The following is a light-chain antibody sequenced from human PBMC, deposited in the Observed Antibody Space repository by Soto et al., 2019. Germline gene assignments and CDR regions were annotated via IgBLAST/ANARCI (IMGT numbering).Light chain of an antibody. V-gene: IGKV1-9*01. CDR1: YDISSS. CDR2: DYS. CDR3: QQLSHYPYT. J-gene: IGKJ2*01. Sequence: DIQLTQSPSFLSASVEDRVTISCRASYDISSSLAWYQQEPGKPPKLLIYDYSTLQTGVPLRFTGSGSGRKFTLTISGLQFGDFATYFCQQLSHYPYTFGQGTKLEI.